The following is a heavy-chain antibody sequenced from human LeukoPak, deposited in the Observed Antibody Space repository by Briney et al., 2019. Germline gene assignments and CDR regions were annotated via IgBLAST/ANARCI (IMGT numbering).Heavy chain of an antibody. CDR3: ARDEDRWFDP. CDR1: GFTFSSYS. J-gene: IGHJ5*02. Sequence: GGSLRLSCAASGFTFSSYSMNWVRQAPGKGLEWVSSISSSSSYIYYADTVKGRFTISRDNAKNSLYLQMNSLRAEDTAVYYCARDEDRWFDPWGQGTLVTVSS. CDR2: ISSSSSYI. V-gene: IGHV3-21*01.